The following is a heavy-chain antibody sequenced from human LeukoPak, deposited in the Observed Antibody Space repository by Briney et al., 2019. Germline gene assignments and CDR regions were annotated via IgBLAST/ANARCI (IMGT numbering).Heavy chain of an antibody. Sequence: GGSLRLSCAASGFTFSSYAMSWVRQAPGKGLEWVSAISGSGGSTYYADSVKGRFTISRDNSKNTLYLQMNSLRVEDTAVYYCAKDVTGIAVAGSDYWGQGTLVTVSS. J-gene: IGHJ4*02. V-gene: IGHV3-23*01. CDR2: ISGSGGST. CDR1: GFTFSSYA. D-gene: IGHD6-19*01. CDR3: AKDVTGIAVAGSDY.